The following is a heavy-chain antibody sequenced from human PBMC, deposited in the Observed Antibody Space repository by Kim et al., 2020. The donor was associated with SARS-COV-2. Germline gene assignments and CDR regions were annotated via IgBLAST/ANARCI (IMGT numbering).Heavy chain of an antibody. J-gene: IGHJ4*02. CDR3: ARSYCSGTSCYPHDY. CDR1: GFTFSSYW. CDR2: INSGGSST. V-gene: IGHV3-74*01. D-gene: IGHD2-15*01. Sequence: GGSLRLSCAASGFTFSSYWMHWVRQAPGKGLVWVSCINSGGSSTNYADSVKGRFTISRDNAKNTLYLQMNSLRAEDTALYYCARSYCSGTSCYPHDYWGQGTLVTVSS.